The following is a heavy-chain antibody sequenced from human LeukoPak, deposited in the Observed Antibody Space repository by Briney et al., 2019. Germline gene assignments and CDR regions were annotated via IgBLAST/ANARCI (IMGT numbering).Heavy chain of an antibody. Sequence: ASVKVSCKASGYTFTGYYMHWVRQAPGQGRGWMGWIKPNNGGTNYAQKFQGRVTMTRDTSISTAYMELSRLRSDETAVYYCARARGDIVVVPAAIWFDPWGQGTLVTVSS. V-gene: IGHV1-2*02. CDR1: GYTFTGYY. D-gene: IGHD2-2*01. CDR2: IKPNNGGT. CDR3: ARARGDIVVVPAAIWFDP. J-gene: IGHJ5*02.